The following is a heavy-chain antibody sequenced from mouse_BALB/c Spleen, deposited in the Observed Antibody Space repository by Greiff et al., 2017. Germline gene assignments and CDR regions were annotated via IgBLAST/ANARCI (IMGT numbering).Heavy chain of an antibody. D-gene: IGHD1-1*01. J-gene: IGHJ4*01. CDR2: IWGDGST. CDR3: ARDYGSSPYAMDY. CDR1: GFSLTGYG. Sequence: VQLQQSGPGLVAPSQSLSITCTVSGFSLTGYGVNWVRQPPGKGLEWLGMIWGDGSTDYNSALKSRLSISKDNSKSQVFLKMNSLQTDDTARYYCARDYGSSPYAMDYWGQGTSVTVSS. V-gene: IGHV2-6-7*01.